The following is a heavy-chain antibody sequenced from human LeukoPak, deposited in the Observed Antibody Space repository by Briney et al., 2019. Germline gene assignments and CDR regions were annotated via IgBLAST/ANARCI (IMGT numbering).Heavy chain of an antibody. CDR1: GYTFTGYY. Sequence: ASVKVSCKASGYTFTGYYMHWVRQAPGQGLEWMGWINPNSGGTNYAQKFQGRVTMTRDMSTSTVYMELSSLRSEDTAVYYCARGPQYYYYMDVWGKGTTVTVSS. J-gene: IGHJ6*03. V-gene: IGHV1-2*02. CDR2: INPNSGGT. CDR3: ARGPQYYYYMDV.